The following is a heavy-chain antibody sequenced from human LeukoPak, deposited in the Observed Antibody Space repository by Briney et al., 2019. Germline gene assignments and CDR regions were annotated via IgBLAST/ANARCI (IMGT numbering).Heavy chain of an antibody. D-gene: IGHD4-17*01. Sequence: SETLSLTCTVSGGSISSSYYYWGRIRQPPGKGLEWIGSIYSSGSTYYNPSLKSRVTISVDTSKNQFSLKLTSVTAADTAVYYSARHYGPWGQGTLVTVSS. CDR2: IYSSGST. CDR1: GGSISSSYYY. J-gene: IGHJ5*02. CDR3: ARHYGP. V-gene: IGHV4-39*01.